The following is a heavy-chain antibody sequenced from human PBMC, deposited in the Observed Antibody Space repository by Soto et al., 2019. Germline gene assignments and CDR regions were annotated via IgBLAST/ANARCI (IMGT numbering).Heavy chain of an antibody. V-gene: IGHV4-31*03. CDR2: IYHSGSR. CDR3: ARVGGINWFDP. Sequence: PSETLSLTCTVSGGSISSGGYYWSWIRQHPVKGLEWIGYIYHSGSRYYNPSFKSRVTISVDTSKNQFSLKLSSVTAADTAVYYCARVGGINWFDPWGQGTLVTVSS. CDR1: GGSISSGGYY. D-gene: IGHD1-20*01. J-gene: IGHJ5*02.